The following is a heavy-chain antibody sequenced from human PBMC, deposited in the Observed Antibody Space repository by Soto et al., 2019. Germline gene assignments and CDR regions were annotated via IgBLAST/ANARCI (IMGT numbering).Heavy chain of an antibody. CDR2: IYYSGST. CDR3: ARDWRVWGGSSSSQPHYYYGMDV. D-gene: IGHD6-6*01. Sequence: NPSETLSLTCTVSGGSASSGSYYWSWIRQPPGKGLEWIGYIYYSGSTNYNPSLKSRVTISVDTSKNQFSLKLSSVTAADTAVYYCARDWRVWGGSSSSQPHYYYGMDVWGQGTTVTVSS. CDR1: GGSASSGSYY. V-gene: IGHV4-61*01. J-gene: IGHJ6*02.